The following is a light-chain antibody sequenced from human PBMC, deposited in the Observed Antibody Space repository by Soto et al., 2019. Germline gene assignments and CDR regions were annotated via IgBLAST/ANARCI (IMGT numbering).Light chain of an antibody. CDR2: GAS. J-gene: IGKJ1*01. Sequence: EIVMTQSPATLSVSPGERATLSCRASQSVSSNLAWYQQKPGQAPRLLLYGASTRATGIPARFSGSGSGTEVTLPISSLQSEEFAVYYCQQYNNWPWWTFGQGTKVEIK. V-gene: IGKV3-15*01. CDR1: QSVSSN. CDR3: QQYNNWPWWT.